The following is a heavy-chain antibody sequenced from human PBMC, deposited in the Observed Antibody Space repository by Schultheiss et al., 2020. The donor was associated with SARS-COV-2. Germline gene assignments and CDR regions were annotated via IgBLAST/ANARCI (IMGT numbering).Heavy chain of an antibody. CDR2: ISAYNGNT. D-gene: IGHD2-2*01. CDR1: GYTFTSYG. V-gene: IGHV1-18*01. CDR3: ARGVADIVVVPAAVDAFDI. J-gene: IGHJ3*02. Sequence: ASVKVSCKASGYTFTSYGISWVRQAPGQGLEWMGWISAYNGNTNYAQKFQGRVTMTRDTSISTAYMELSRLRSDDTAVYYCARGVADIVVVPAAVDAFDIWGQGTMVTVSS.